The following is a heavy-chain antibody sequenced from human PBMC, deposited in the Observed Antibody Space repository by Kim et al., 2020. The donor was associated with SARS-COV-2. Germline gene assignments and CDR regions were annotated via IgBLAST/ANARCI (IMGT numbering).Heavy chain of an antibody. Sequence: SVKVSCKASGGTFSSYAISWVRQAPGQGLEWMGRIIPILGIANYAQKFQGRVTIIADKSTSTAYMELSSLRSEDTAVYYCARHIVVVPATDDYYYYYYMDVCGKETTVTVSS. CDR3: ARHIVVVPATDDYYYYYYMDV. V-gene: IGHV1-69*04. CDR1: GGTFSSYA. D-gene: IGHD2-2*01. J-gene: IGHJ6*03. CDR2: IIPILGIA.